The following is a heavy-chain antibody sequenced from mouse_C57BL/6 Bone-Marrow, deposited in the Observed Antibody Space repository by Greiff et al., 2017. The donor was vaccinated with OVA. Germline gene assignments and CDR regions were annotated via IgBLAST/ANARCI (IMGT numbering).Heavy chain of an antibody. CDR3: ARRHYYGSTYYAMDY. J-gene: IGHJ4*01. CDR2: ISSGGSYT. V-gene: IGHV5-6*02. Sequence: EVMLVESGGDLVKPGGSLQLSCAASGFTFSSYGMSWVRQTPDKRLEWVATISSGGSYTYYPDSVKGRFTISRDNAKNTLYLQMSSLKSEDTAMYYCARRHYYGSTYYAMDYWGQGTSVTVSS. D-gene: IGHD1-1*01. CDR1: GFTFSSYG.